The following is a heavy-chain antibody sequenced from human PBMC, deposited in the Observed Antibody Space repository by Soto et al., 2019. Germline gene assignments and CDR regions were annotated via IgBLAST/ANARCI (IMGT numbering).Heavy chain of an antibody. CDR3: ARDGPRLVVVVAATDYYYYGMDV. Sequence: PGGSLRLSCAASGFTFSSYSMNWVRQAPGKGLEWVSSISSSSSYIYYADSVKGRFTISRDNAKNSLYLQMNSLRAEDTAVYYCARDGPRLVVVVAATDYYYYGMDVWGQGTTVTVSS. D-gene: IGHD2-15*01. CDR2: ISSSSSYI. J-gene: IGHJ6*02. V-gene: IGHV3-21*01. CDR1: GFTFSSYS.